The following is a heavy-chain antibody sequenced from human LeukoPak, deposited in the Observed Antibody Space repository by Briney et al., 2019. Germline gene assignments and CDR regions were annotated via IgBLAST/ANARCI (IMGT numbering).Heavy chain of an antibody. CDR3: ARMLIAARPLYYYYMDV. CDR2: IYYSGST. CDR1: GGSISSSSYY. J-gene: IGHJ6*03. V-gene: IGHV4-39*01. Sequence: SETLSLTCTVSGGSISSSSYYWGWIRQPPGKGLEWIGSIYYSGSTYYNPSLKSRVTISVDTSKNQFSLKLSSVTAADTAVYYCARMLIAARPLYYYYMDVWGKGTTVTVSS. D-gene: IGHD6-6*01.